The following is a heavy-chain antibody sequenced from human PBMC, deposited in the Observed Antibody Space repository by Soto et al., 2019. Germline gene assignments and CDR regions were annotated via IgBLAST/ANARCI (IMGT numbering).Heavy chain of an antibody. Sequence: QVQLVESGGGVVQPGRSLRLSCAASGFTFSSYGMHWVRQAPGKGLEWVAVISYDGSNKYYADSVKGRFNISRDNSKNTLYLQMNSLRAEDTAVYYCAKDGIAAARNYYYLGIDVWGQGATVTVSS. V-gene: IGHV3-30*18. J-gene: IGHJ6*02. D-gene: IGHD6-13*01. CDR3: AKDGIAAARNYYYLGIDV. CDR1: GFTFSSYG. CDR2: ISYDGSNK.